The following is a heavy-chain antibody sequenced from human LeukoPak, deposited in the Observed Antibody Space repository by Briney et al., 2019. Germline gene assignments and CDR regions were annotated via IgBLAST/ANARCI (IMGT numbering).Heavy chain of an antibody. J-gene: IGHJ4*02. CDR1: EFTVSSNY. CDR3: AREEADY. CDR2: IYSGGSA. V-gene: IGHV3-53*01. Sequence: GGSLRLSCAASEFTVSSNYMSWVRQAPGKGLEWVSVIYSGGSAYYADSVKGRFTISRDNSKNTLYLQMNSLRAEDTAVYYCAREEADYWGQGTLVTVSS.